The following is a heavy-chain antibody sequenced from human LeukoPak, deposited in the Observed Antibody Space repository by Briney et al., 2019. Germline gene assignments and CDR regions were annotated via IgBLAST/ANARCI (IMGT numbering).Heavy chain of an antibody. V-gene: IGHV3-43*01. D-gene: IGHD3-9*01. CDR2: ISWDGGST. J-gene: IGHJ4*02. CDR3: AKEAHILTGYYSHFDY. CDR1: GFTFDEYT. Sequence: GGSLRLSRAASGFTFDEYTMHWVRQAPGKGLEWVSLISWDGGSTYYAESVKGRFTISRDNRKNSLYLQLNSLRTEDTALYYCAKEAHILTGYYSHFDYWGQGTLVTVSS.